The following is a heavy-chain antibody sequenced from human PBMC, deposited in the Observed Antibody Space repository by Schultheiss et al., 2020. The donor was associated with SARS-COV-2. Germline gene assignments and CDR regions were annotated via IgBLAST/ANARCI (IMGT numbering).Heavy chain of an antibody. Sequence: SETLSLTCAVYGGSFSGYYWSWIRQPPGKGLEWIGEINHSGSTNYNPSLKSRVTISVDTSKNQFSLKLSSVTAADTAVYYCARGDFWSGFYRYYYYYMDVWGKGTTVTVSS. CDR1: GGSFSGYY. J-gene: IGHJ6*03. CDR2: INHSGST. D-gene: IGHD3-3*01. V-gene: IGHV4-34*01. CDR3: ARGDFWSGFYRYYYYYMDV.